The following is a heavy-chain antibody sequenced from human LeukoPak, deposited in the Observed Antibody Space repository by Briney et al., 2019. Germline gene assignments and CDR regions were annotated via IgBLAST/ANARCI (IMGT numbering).Heavy chain of an antibody. CDR3: ARSSVAYRYLDY. CDR1: GFTFSSYW. J-gene: IGHJ4*02. CDR2: IKEDVRDK. V-gene: IGHV3-7*01. Sequence: PGGSLRLSCSASGFTFSSYWMSWVRQAPGKGLEWVANIKEDVRDKHYVDSVRGRFTISRDNAKNSLYLQMNSLRAEDTAAYYCARSSVAYRYLDYWGQGTLVTVSS. D-gene: IGHD6-19*01.